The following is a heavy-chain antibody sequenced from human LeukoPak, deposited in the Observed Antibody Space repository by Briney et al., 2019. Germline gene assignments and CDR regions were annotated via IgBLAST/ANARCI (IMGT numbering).Heavy chain of an antibody. V-gene: IGHV3-23*01. Sequence: GGSLRLSCAASGFTFSGYAMSWVRQAPGKGLEWVSAISGSGGSTYYADSVKGRFTISRDNSKNTLYLQMNSLRAEDTAVYYCAKDALLWFREENWFDPWGQGTLVTVSS. D-gene: IGHD3-10*01. CDR3: AKDALLWFREENWFDP. CDR2: ISGSGGST. CDR1: GFTFSGYA. J-gene: IGHJ5*02.